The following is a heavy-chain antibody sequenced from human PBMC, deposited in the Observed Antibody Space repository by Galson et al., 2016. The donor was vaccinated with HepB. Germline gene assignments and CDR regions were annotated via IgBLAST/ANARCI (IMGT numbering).Heavy chain of an antibody. CDR3: ARDRGYRSRFLEWQFDF. CDR2: IWNDGRNQ. J-gene: IGHJ4*02. CDR1: GLTFGRYW. D-gene: IGHD3-3*01. Sequence: SLRLSCAASGLTFGRYWMSWVRQAPGKGLEWVAVIWNDGRNQYYADSVKGRFTISGDNSKNTLYVQMNSLRAEDTAVYYCARDRGYRSRFLEWQFDFWGQGTLVTVSS. V-gene: IGHV3-33*07.